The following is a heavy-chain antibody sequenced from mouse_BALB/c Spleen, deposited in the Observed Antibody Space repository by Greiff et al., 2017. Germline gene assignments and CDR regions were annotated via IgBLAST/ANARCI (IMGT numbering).Heavy chain of an antibody. Sequence: QLQESGPELMKPGASVKISCKASGYSFTSYYMHWVKQSHGKSLEWIGYIDPFNGGTSYNQKFKGKATLTVDKSSSTAYMHLSSLTSEDSAVYYCARTQVDYWGQGTSVTVSS. CDR3: ARTQVDY. J-gene: IGHJ4*01. V-gene: IGHV1S135*01. CDR1: GYSFTSYY. CDR2: IDPFNGGT.